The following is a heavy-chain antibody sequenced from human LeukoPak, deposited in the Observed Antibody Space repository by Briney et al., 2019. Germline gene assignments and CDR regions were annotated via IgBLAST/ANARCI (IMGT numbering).Heavy chain of an antibody. J-gene: IGHJ4*02. CDR2: ISPYNGDG. CDR3: AKGASSYCSSTSCYESDY. Sequence: ASVKVSCKTFGYSFANYGISWVRQAPGQGLEWMAWISPYNGDGIAAQRFQGRLSMTTDPSTSTAYMELRSLRSDDTAVYYCAKGASSYCSSTSCYESDYWGQGTLVTVSS. V-gene: IGHV1-18*01. CDR1: GYSFANYG. D-gene: IGHD2-2*01.